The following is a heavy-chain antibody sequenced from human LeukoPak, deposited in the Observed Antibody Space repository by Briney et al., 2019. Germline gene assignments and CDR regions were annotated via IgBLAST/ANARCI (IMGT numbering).Heavy chain of an antibody. V-gene: IGHV4-4*07. J-gene: IGHJ4*02. CDR3: ARGGESYSDY. CDR2: LDPSGST. Sequence: SETLSLTCTVSGGSISGYYWTWIRQPVGKGLEWIGRLDPSGSTNYNPSLNSRVTMSVDTSKNQFSLELTSVTAADTAVYYCARGGESYSDYWGQGTLVTVSS. CDR1: GGSISGYY. D-gene: IGHD2-21*01.